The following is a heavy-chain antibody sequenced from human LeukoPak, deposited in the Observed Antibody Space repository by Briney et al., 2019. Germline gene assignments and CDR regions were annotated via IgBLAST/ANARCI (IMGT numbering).Heavy chain of an antibody. D-gene: IGHD1-14*01. CDR1: GGTFSSYA. V-gene: IGHV1-69*04. Sequence: VASVKVSCKAPGGTFSSYAISWVRQAPGQGLEWMGRIIPILGIANYAQKFQGRVTITADKSTSTAYMELSSLRSEDTAVYYCAVSVRNHRPTSFYGMDVWGQGTTVTVSS. CDR3: AVSVRNHRPTSFYGMDV. CDR2: IIPILGIA. J-gene: IGHJ6*02.